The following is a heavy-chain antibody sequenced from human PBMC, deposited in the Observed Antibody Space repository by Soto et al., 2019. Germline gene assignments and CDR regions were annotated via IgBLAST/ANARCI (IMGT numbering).Heavy chain of an antibody. CDR1: GFTFSSYW. CDR3: ARDHGARSPYFDY. J-gene: IGHJ4*02. Sequence: GGSLRLSCAASGFTFSSYWMSWVRQAPGKGLEWVANIKQDGSEKYYVDSVKGRFTISRDNAKNSLYLQMNSLRAEDTAVYYCARDHGARSPYFDYWGQGTLVTVSS. D-gene: IGHD1-26*01. CDR2: IKQDGSEK. V-gene: IGHV3-7*01.